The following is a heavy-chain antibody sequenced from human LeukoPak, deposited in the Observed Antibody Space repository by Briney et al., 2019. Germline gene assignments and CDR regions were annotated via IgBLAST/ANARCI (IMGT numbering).Heavy chain of an antibody. CDR1: GFTFSSSW. Sequence: GGSLRLSCEASGFTFSSSWMTWVRQAPGTGLEWLANINQDGSVKNYVDSVRGRFTISRDNTKNSLYLQMDSLRAEDTAVYYCTRDYSHHAFDIWGRGTMVTVSS. CDR3: TRDYSHHAFDI. CDR2: INQDGSVK. J-gene: IGHJ3*02. V-gene: IGHV3-7*01. D-gene: IGHD1-26*01.